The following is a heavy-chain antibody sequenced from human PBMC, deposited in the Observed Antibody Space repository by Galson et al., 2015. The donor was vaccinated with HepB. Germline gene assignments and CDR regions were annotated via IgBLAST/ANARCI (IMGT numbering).Heavy chain of an antibody. CDR1: GYSFTSYW. J-gene: IGHJ4*02. V-gene: IGHV5-10-1*01. CDR2: IDPSDTYT. Sequence: QSGAEMKKPGESLKISCTGSGYSFTSYWIGWVRQMPGKGLEWMGRIDPSDTYTNYSPSFQGHVPISADKSISTAYLQWSSLKASDTAMYYCARHDRAPGIAVAGVDYWGQGTLVTVPS. D-gene: IGHD6-19*01. CDR3: ARHDRAPGIAVAGVDY.